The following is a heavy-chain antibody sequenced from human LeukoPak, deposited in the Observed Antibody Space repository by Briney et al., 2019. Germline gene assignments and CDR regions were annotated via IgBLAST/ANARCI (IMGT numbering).Heavy chain of an antibody. CDR3: ARASGYYYVDAFDI. CDR2: INHSGST. V-gene: IGHV4-39*07. CDR1: RGYISSSYYY. D-gene: IGHD3-22*01. J-gene: IGHJ3*02. Sequence: SETLSLTCTASRGYISSSYYYWSWIRQPPGKGLEWIGEINHSGSTNYNPSLKSRVTISVDTSKNQFSLKLSSVTAADTAVYYCARASGYYYVDAFDIWGQGTMVTVSS.